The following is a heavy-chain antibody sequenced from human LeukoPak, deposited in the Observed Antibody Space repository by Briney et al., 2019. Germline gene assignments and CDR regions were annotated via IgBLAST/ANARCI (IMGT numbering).Heavy chain of an antibody. CDR2: IYHSGST. Sequence: PSGTLSLTCAVSGGSISSSNWWSWVRQPPGKGLEWIGEIYHSGSTNYNPSLKSRVTISVDKSKNQFSLKLSSVTAADTAVCYCARDSGGSSWYYFDYWGQGTLVTVSS. D-gene: IGHD6-13*01. CDR3: ARDSGGSSWYYFDY. J-gene: IGHJ4*02. CDR1: GGSISSSNW. V-gene: IGHV4-4*02.